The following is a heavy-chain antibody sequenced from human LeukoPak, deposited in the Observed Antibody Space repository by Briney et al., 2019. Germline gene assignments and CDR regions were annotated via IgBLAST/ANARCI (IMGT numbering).Heavy chain of an antibody. CDR1: GFTFSDYY. V-gene: IGHV3-23*01. CDR2: ISGSGGTT. Sequence: GGSLRLSCAASGFTFSDYYMSWVRQAPGKGLEWVSTISGSGGTTYYADSVKGRFTISRDNSENTLYLQMNSLRAEDTAVYYCAKDKSTTFYYFDYWGQGTLVTVSS. J-gene: IGHJ4*02. CDR3: AKDKSTTFYYFDY. D-gene: IGHD2-2*01.